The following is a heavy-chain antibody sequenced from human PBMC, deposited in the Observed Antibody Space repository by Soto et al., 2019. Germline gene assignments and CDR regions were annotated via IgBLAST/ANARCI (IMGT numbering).Heavy chain of an antibody. CDR1: GDSVTGNTAG. D-gene: IGHD1-7*01. J-gene: IGHJ4*02. Sequence: SQTLSLTCVISGDSVTGNTAGWNWIRQSPSRGLEWLGRTYYRSKWYYDYAGSVKGRMTINPDTSRNQFSLQLNSVSPEDTAVYYCARERVELRRTAIYFDYWGQGTLVTVSS. V-gene: IGHV6-1*01. CDR3: ARERVELRRTAIYFDY. CDR2: TYYRSKWYY.